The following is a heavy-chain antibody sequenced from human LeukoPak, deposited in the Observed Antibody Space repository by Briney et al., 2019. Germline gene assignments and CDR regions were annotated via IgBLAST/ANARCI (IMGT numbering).Heavy chain of an antibody. J-gene: IGHJ4*02. CDR2: ISYDGDNT. CDR1: GFTFSNFG. CDR3: ARGDYEVY. V-gene: IGHV3-30*05. Sequence: PGGSLRLSCATSGFTFSNFGMHWVRQAPGKGLEWVAYISYDGDNTYYADSVKGRFTTSRDNSKNTLYLLVNSLRVEDTAVYYCARGDYEVYWGQGTLVTVSS. D-gene: IGHD4-17*01.